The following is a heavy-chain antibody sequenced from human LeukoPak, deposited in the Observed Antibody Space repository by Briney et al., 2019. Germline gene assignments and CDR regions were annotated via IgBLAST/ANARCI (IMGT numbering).Heavy chain of an antibody. V-gene: IGHV3-11*04. CDR2: ISSGGNTI. CDR1: GFTFRNYW. D-gene: IGHD3-10*01. CDR3: ARASRYGLNWFDP. J-gene: IGHJ5*02. Sequence: PGGSLRLSCAASGFTFRNYWMSWIRQAPGKGLEWVSYISSGGNTIHYADSVRGRFTISRDNAKNSLYLQMNSLRAEDTAVYYCARASRYGLNWFDPWGQGTLVTVSS.